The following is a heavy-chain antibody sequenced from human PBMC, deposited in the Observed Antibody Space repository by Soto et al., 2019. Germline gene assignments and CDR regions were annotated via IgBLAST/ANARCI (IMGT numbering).Heavy chain of an antibody. D-gene: IGHD6-25*01. CDR2: IYHSGST. CDR3: ARLGSIAADDFDY. Sequence: QVQLQELGAGRVKPSETLSLTCTVSGGSISSSYWSWIRQPPGKGLEWTGYIYHSGSTNYNPSLKSRFTIPVDTSKNQFSLKLSSVTAADTAVYYCARLGSIAADDFDYWGQGTLVTVSS. CDR1: GGSISSSY. J-gene: IGHJ4*02. V-gene: IGHV4-59*08.